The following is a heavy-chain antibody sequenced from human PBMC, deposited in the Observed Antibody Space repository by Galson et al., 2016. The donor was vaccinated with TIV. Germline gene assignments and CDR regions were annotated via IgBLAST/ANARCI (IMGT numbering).Heavy chain of an antibody. J-gene: IGHJ3*02. D-gene: IGHD2-15*01. CDR2: INPGNGNT. V-gene: IGHV1-3*01. CDR3: AKSLPIVLVVTGDAFDI. CDR1: GYTFINYA. Sequence: SVKVSCKASGYTFINYAMYWVRQAPGQRLEWMGWINPGNGNTRYSETFRGRVTLTRDTSATTAYMELTSLTSDDTAVYYCAKSLPIVLVVTGDAFDIWGQGTMVTVSS.